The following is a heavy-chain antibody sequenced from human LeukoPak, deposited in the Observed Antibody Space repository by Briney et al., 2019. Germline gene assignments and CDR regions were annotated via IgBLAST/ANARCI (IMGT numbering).Heavy chain of an antibody. CDR1: GGTFSSYA. CDR2: IIPIFGTA. CDR3: ARITMVRGVITSHAFDI. J-gene: IGHJ3*02. D-gene: IGHD3-10*01. V-gene: IGHV1-69*13. Sequence: SVTVSCKASGGTFSSYAISWVRQAPGQGLEWMGGIIPIFGTANYAQKFQGRVTITADESTSTAYMELSSLRSEGTAVYYCARITMVRGVITSHAFDIWGQGTMVTVSS.